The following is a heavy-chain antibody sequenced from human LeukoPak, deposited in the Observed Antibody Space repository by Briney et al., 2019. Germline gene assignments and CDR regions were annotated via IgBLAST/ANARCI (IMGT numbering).Heavy chain of an antibody. CDR1: GFTFSSYS. V-gene: IGHV3-21*04. Sequence: GGSLRLSCAASGFTFSSYSMNWVRQAPGKGLEWVSSISSSSSYIYYADSVKGRLTISRDNSKNTLYLQMNSLRAEDTAVYYCARVVDHDYGDYYLDHWGQGTLVTVSS. D-gene: IGHD4-17*01. J-gene: IGHJ4*02. CDR2: ISSSSSYI. CDR3: ARVVDHDYGDYYLDH.